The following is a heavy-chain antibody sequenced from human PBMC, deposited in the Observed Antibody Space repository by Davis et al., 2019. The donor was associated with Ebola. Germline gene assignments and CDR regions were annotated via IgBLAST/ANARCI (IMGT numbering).Heavy chain of an antibody. Sequence: GESLKISCAASGFTFSSYGMHWVRQAPGKRLEWVAVISYDGSNKYYEDSVKGRFTISRDDSKSTLFLQMNSLRAEDTAVYYCARDPTGTGDAFDIWGQGTMVTVSS. J-gene: IGHJ3*02. V-gene: IGHV3-30*03. CDR3: ARDPTGTGDAFDI. CDR1: GFTFSSYG. CDR2: ISYDGSNK. D-gene: IGHD7-27*01.